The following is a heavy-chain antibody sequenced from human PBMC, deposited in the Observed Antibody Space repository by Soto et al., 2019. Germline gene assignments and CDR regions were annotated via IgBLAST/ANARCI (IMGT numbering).Heavy chain of an antibody. CDR3: ARVQSGYDFAY. CDR2: ISANNGNT. V-gene: IGHV1-18*01. CDR1: GYTFTSYG. Sequence: QVQLVQSGAEVKKPGASVKVSCKASGYTFTSYGINWVRQAPGQGLEWMGWISANNGNTHYTQKLQGRVTMTTDTSTSTAYMELRSLRSDYTAVYYCARVQSGYDFAYWGQGTLVTVSS. D-gene: IGHD5-12*01. J-gene: IGHJ4*02.